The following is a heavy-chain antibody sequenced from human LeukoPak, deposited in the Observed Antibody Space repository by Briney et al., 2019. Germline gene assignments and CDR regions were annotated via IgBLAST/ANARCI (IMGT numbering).Heavy chain of an antibody. J-gene: IGHJ5*02. D-gene: IGHD6-13*01. Sequence: SETLSLTCTVSGGSISSSNYYWDWIRQPPGKGLEWIGTIYYSGSTSYNPSLKSRVTISLDTSNKQFSLKVKSMTAADTAVYFCARRAGLNWLDPWGQGTLVTVSS. CDR3: ARRAGLNWLDP. CDR2: IYYSGST. CDR1: GGSISSSNYY. V-gene: IGHV4-39*01.